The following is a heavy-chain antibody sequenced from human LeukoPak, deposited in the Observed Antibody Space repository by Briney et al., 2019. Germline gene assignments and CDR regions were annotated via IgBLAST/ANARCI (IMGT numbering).Heavy chain of an antibody. Sequence: GGSLRLSCAASGFTFSSYGMHWVRQAPGKGLEWVAVISYDGSNKYYADSVKGRFTISRDNSKNTLYLQMNSLRADDTAVYYCAKLPDGYSSGSDAFDIWGQGTMVTVSS. CDR1: GFTFSSYG. V-gene: IGHV3-30*18. CDR2: ISYDGSNK. CDR3: AKLPDGYSSGSDAFDI. D-gene: IGHD6-19*01. J-gene: IGHJ3*02.